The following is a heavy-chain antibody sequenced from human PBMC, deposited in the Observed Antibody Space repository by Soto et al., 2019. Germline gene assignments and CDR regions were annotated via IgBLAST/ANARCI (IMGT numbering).Heavy chain of an antibody. J-gene: IGHJ4*02. CDR2: IRNKANSYTT. V-gene: IGHV3-72*01. CDR3: ARRGNYQYFDH. D-gene: IGHD1-26*01. CDR1: GFTFSDHY. Sequence: PGGSLRLSCAASGFTFSDHYMDWVRQAPGKGLEWVGRIRNKANSYTTEYAASVKGRFTISRDDSKKSLYLQMNSLKTEDTAVYYCARRGNYQYFDHWGQGTLGTVSS.